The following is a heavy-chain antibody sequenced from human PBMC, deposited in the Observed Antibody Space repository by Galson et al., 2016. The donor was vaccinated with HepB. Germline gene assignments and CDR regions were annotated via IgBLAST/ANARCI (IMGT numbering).Heavy chain of an antibody. Sequence: SVKVSCKASGYTFGSYGISWVRQAPGQGLEWMGWISAYNENTFYAQNFQGRVTMTTDTSTSTAYMGLRSLRSDDTAVYYCATVVVAATNWFDPWGQGTLVTVSS. J-gene: IGHJ5*02. V-gene: IGHV1-18*01. CDR1: GYTFGSYG. D-gene: IGHD2-15*01. CDR3: ATVVVAATNWFDP. CDR2: ISAYNENT.